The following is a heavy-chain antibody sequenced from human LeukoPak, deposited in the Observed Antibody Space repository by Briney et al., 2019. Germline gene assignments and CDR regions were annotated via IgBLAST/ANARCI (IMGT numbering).Heavy chain of an antibody. CDR2: INWNGGST. D-gene: IGHD6-13*01. J-gene: IGHJ4*02. V-gene: IGHV3-20*04. CDR1: GFTFSSYG. CDR3: ARIFGSSWPIDY. Sequence: GGSLRLSCAASGFTFSSYGMSWVRQAPGKGLEWVSGINWNGGSTGYADSVKGRFTISRDNAKNSLYLQMNSLRAEDTALYYCARIFGSSWPIDYWGQGTLVTVSS.